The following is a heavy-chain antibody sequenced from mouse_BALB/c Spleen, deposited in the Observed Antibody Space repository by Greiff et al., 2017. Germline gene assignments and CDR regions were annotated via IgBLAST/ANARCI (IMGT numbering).Heavy chain of an antibody. CDR1: GFTFSSYA. J-gene: IGHJ1*01. CDR3: AREGYGYGYWYFDV. V-gene: IGHV5-6-5*01. D-gene: IGHD2-2*01. Sequence: EVMRVESGGGLVKPGGSLKLSCAASGFTFSSYAMSWVRQTPEKRLEWVASISSGGSTYYPDSVKGRFTISRDNARNILYLQMSSLRSEDTAMYYCAREGYGYGYWYFDVWGAGTTVTVSA. CDR2: ISSGGST.